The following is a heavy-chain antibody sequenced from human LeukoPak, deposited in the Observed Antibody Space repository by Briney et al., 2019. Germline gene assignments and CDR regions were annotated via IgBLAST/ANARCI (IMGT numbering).Heavy chain of an antibody. CDR1: GFTVSSNS. J-gene: IGHJ4*02. CDR3: AKGAVVVTATFDY. Sequence: PGGSLRLSCTVSGFTVSSNSMSWVRQAPGKGLEWVSFIFSSTHYSDSVKGRFTISRDNSKNTLYLQMNSLRAEDTAVYYCAKGAVVVTATFDYWGQGTLVTVSS. V-gene: IGHV3-66*03. D-gene: IGHD2-21*02. CDR2: IFSST.